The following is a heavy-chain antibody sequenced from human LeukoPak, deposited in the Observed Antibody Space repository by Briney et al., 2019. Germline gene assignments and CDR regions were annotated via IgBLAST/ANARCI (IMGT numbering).Heavy chain of an antibody. V-gene: IGHV4-39*07. CDR3: AREGYSSSWYTSYYYYYVDV. J-gene: IGHJ6*03. CDR2: IYYSGST. Sequence: SETLSLTCTVSGGSISSSSYNWGWIRQPPGKGLEWIGSIYYSGSTYYNPSLKSRVTISVDTSKNQFSLKLSSVTAADTAVYYCAREGYSSSWYTSYYYYYVDVWGKGTTVTVSS. D-gene: IGHD6-13*01. CDR1: GGSISSSSYN.